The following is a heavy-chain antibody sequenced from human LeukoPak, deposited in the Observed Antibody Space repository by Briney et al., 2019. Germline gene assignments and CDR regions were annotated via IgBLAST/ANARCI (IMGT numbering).Heavy chain of an antibody. CDR1: GFTFSSCG. CDR2: VRNDGSNK. J-gene: IGHJ4*02. V-gene: IGHV3-30*02. Sequence: PGGSLRFSCAASGFTFSSCGMHWGRQAPGQGLGLVAFVRNDGSNKYYAGSVKGRFTISRDNSKNTLYLQMNSLRAEDTAVYYCAKERGYDYGIYWGQGTLVTVSS. CDR3: AKERGYDYGIY. D-gene: IGHD4-17*01.